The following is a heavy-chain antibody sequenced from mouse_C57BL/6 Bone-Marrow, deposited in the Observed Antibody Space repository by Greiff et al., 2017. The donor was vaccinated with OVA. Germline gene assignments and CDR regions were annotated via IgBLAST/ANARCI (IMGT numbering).Heavy chain of an antibody. CDR2: IDPENGDT. J-gene: IGHJ2*01. Sequence: VQLKQSGAELVRPGASVKLSCTASGFNIKDDYMHWVKDRPEQGLEWIGWIDPENGDTEYASKFQGKATITADTSSKTVYLHLSSLTSEDTAVYYCTTYRYWGQGTTLTVSS. V-gene: IGHV14-4*01. CDR1: GFNIKDDY. CDR3: TTYRY.